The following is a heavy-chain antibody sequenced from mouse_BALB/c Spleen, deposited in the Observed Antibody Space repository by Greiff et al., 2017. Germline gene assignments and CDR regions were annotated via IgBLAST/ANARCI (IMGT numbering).Heavy chain of an antibody. CDR1: GYTFTDYA. V-gene: IGHV1S137*01. Sequence: QVQLQQSGAELVRPGVSVKISCKGSGYTFTDYAMHWVKQSHAKSLEWIGVISTYYGDASYNQKFKGKATMTVDKSSSTAYMELARLTSEDSAIYYCARSGDGYYDWYFDVWGAGTTVTVSS. D-gene: IGHD2-3*01. CDR3: ARSGDGYYDWYFDV. J-gene: IGHJ1*01. CDR2: ISTYYGDA.